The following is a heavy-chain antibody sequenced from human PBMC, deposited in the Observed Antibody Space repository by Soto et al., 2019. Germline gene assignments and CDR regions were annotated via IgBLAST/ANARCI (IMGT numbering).Heavy chain of an antibody. V-gene: IGHV3-23*01. CDR1: EIAYSGGA. CDR3: AKLPHYGSGSYSYYFDY. Sequence: PGGSLRQSCAASEIAYSGGAMSWVRQAPGKGLEWVSAISGSGGSTYYADSVKGRFTISRDNSKNTLYLQMNSLRAEDTAVYYCAKLPHYGSGSYSYYFDYWGQGTLVTVSS. J-gene: IGHJ4*02. D-gene: IGHD3-10*01. CDR2: ISGSGGST.